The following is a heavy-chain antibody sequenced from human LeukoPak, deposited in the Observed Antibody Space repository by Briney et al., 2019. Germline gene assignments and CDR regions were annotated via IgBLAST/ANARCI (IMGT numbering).Heavy chain of an antibody. V-gene: IGHV3-23*01. J-gene: IGHJ4*02. CDR2: ISANGATT. D-gene: IGHD1-26*01. Sequence: PGGSLRLSCAASGFTFSAYAVRWVRQAPGKGLEWVSAISANGATTYYADSVKGRFTISRDNSQNTLYLQMNSLRAEDTALYFCAKKAQYNGNYPLDYWGQGTLVTVSS. CDR3: AKKAQYNGNYPLDY. CDR1: GFTFSAYA.